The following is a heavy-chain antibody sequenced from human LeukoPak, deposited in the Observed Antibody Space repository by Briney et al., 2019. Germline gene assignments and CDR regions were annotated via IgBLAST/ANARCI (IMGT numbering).Heavy chain of an antibody. Sequence: SGGSLRLSCAASGFTVSTNYMSWVRQAPGKGLEWVSVISSGGTPYYADSVKGRFTISRDSSENTLYLQMHSLRAEDTAVYYCARGGASYAFDYWGQGTLVTVSS. D-gene: IGHD1-26*01. CDR1: GFTVSTNY. V-gene: IGHV3-66*02. J-gene: IGHJ4*02. CDR2: ISSGGTP. CDR3: ARGGASYAFDY.